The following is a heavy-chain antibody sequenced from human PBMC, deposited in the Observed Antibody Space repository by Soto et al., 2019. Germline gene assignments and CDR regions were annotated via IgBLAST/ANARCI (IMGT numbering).Heavy chain of an antibody. CDR3: ARVGESGSITMTTRGDFDY. V-gene: IGHV1-69*06. CDR2: IIPIFGTA. D-gene: IGHD3-22*01. J-gene: IGHJ4*02. Sequence: SVKVSCKASGGTFSNYAFNWVRQAPGQGLEWMGNIIPIFGTANYAQKFQGRVTITADKSSSTAYMELTSLTSEDTAVYYCARVGESGSITMTTRGDFDYWGQGTLVTVSS. CDR1: GGTFSNYA.